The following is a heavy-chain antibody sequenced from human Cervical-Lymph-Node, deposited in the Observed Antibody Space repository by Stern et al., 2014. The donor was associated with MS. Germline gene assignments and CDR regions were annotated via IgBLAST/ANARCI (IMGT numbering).Heavy chain of an antibody. CDR3: AKDLGRGVVVVPLYGLDV. D-gene: IGHD2-2*01. CDR1: GFTFSTYA. J-gene: IGHJ6*02. V-gene: IGHV3-23*04. CDR2: ISASGAYT. Sequence: EVQLVESGGGLVQPGGSLRLSCAASGFTFSTYAFSWVRQASGKGLEWVSSISASGAYTYYADSVNGRFTISRDNSKSRLYLEMQSLRAEDTAVYHCAKDLGRGVVVVPLYGLDVWGQGTTVTVSS.